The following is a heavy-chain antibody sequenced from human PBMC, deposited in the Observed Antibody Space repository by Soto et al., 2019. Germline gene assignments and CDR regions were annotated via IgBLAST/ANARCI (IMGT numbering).Heavy chain of an antibody. D-gene: IGHD1-26*01. Sequence: GGSLRLSCAASGFTFSSYSMNWVRQAPGKGLEWVSSISSSSSYKYYADSVKGRFTISRDNAKNSLYLQMNSLRAEDTAVYYCARDSAFSGSRNYYYGMDVWGQGTTVTVSS. V-gene: IGHV3-21*01. J-gene: IGHJ6*02. CDR1: GFTFSSYS. CDR2: ISSSSSYK. CDR3: ARDSAFSGSRNYYYGMDV.